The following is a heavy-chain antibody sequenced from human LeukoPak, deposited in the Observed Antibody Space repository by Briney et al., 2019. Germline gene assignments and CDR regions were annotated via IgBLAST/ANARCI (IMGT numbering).Heavy chain of an antibody. V-gene: IGHV4-39*07. CDR1: GGSISSSSYY. D-gene: IGHD1-26*01. J-gene: IGHJ4*02. CDR3: ARDPKVGATPFDY. CDR2: IYYSGST. Sequence: SETLSLTCTVSGGSISSSSYYWGWIRQPPGKGLEWIGSIYYSGSTYYNPSLKSRVTISVDTSKNQFSLKLSSVTAADTDVYYCARDPKVGATPFDYWGQGTLVTASS.